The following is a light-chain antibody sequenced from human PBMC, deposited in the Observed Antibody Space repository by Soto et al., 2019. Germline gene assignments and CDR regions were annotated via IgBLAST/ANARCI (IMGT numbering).Light chain of an antibody. CDR2: KAS. CDR3: QQYNSFPT. CDR1: QSISSW. V-gene: IGKV1-5*03. Sequence: DIQMTQSPSTLSASVGDRVTITCRASQSISSWLAWYQQKPGKAPKILIYKASSLESGVPSRFSGSGSETEFTLTIRSLQPDDFAPYYCQQYNSFPTFGQGTKVEIK. J-gene: IGKJ1*01.